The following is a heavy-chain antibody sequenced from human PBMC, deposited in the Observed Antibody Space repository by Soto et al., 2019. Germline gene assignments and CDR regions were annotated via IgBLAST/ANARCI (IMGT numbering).Heavy chain of an antibody. CDR1: DFTFSGSS. CDR2: IRSKANTYAT. CDR3: ASHKRRFEYYGSGDYMDV. Sequence: EVQVVESGGGLVQPGGSLKLSCAASDFTFSGSSIHWVRQASGKGPEWVGRIRSKANTYATAYGASVRGRFTISRNESKNTANLQMNSLKTEDTVVYYCASHKRRFEYYGSGDYMDVWCKGTTVTVSS. J-gene: IGHJ6*03. D-gene: IGHD3-10*01. V-gene: IGHV3-73*01.